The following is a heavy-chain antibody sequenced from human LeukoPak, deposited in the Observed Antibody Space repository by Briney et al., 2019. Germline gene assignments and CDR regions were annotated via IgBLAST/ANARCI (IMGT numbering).Heavy chain of an antibody. D-gene: IGHD3-22*01. Sequence: GASVKVSCKASGYTLTTYPINWVRQAPGQGLEWMGWINTNTGNPTYAQGFTGRFVFSLDTPVSTAYLQISSLKAEDTAVYYCARGQDTTGFFNYWGQGTLVTVSS. CDR1: GYTLTTYP. CDR3: ARGQDTTGFFNY. V-gene: IGHV7-4-1*02. J-gene: IGHJ4*02. CDR2: INTNTGNP.